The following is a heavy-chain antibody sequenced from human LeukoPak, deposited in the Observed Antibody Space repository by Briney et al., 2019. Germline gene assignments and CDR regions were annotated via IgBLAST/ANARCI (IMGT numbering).Heavy chain of an antibody. J-gene: IGHJ4*02. CDR3: ARVSDCSSTSCYGLFDY. Sequence: ASVKVSCKASGYTFTSYGISWVRQAPGQGLEWMGWISAYSGDTNYAQKFQGRATMTTDTSTSTAYMELRSLRSDDTAVYYCARVSDCSSTSCYGLFDYWGQGTLVTVSS. D-gene: IGHD2-2*01. CDR1: GYTFTSYG. V-gene: IGHV1-18*01. CDR2: ISAYSGDT.